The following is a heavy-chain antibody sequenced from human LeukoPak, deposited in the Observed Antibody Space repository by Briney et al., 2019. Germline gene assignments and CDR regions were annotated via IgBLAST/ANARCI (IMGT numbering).Heavy chain of an antibody. CDR3: ARQWDGYKRTFDY. D-gene: IGHD5-24*01. CDR1: GGSISSNNW. Sequence: SGTLSLTCAVSGGSISSNNWWGWVRQPPGKGLEWIGEIYHSGSPNYNPSLKSRVTISVDKSRNHFSLNLSSVTAADTAVYYCARQWDGYKRTFDYWGQGTLVTVSS. J-gene: IGHJ4*02. V-gene: IGHV4-4*02. CDR2: IYHSGSP.